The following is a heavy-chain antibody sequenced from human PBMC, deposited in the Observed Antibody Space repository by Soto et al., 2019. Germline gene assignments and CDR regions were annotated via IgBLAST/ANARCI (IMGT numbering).Heavy chain of an antibody. CDR1: GYTFTSYD. Sequence: ASVKVSCKASGYTFTSYDINWVRQATGQGLEWMGWMNPNSGNTGYAQKFQGRVTMTRNTSISTAYMELSSLRSEDTAVYYCASGVWQQLVLGYYYDYYMDVWGKGTTVTVSS. V-gene: IGHV1-8*01. CDR3: ASGVWQQLVLGYYYDYYMDV. D-gene: IGHD6-13*01. J-gene: IGHJ6*03. CDR2: MNPNSGNT.